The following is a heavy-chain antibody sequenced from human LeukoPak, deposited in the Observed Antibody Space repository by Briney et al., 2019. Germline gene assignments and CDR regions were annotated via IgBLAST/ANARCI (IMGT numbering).Heavy chain of an antibody. D-gene: IGHD4-23*01. V-gene: IGHV4-59*01. CDR2: INYGGSA. Sequence: SETLSLTCTVSGASISSYYWSWIRQPPGKGLEWIGYINYGGSANYNPSLKSRVTISIDTSKIQFSLKLSSVTAADTAVYYCARDTYGGNFDYWGQGTLVTVSS. J-gene: IGHJ4*02. CDR1: GASISSYY. CDR3: ARDTYGGNFDY.